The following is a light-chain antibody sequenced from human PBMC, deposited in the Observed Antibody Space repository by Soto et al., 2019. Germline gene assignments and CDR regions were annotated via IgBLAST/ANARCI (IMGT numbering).Light chain of an antibody. J-gene: IGKJ5*01. CDR3: QHYNSLPIT. CDR1: QSISSW. Sequence: DIQMTQSPSSVSASVVDRFTITCLASQSISSWLAWYQQKTGQAPKLLIYDASQLETGVPSRFSGSGSGTDFTFTINSLQPEDIGTYYCQHYNSLPITFGQGTRLEI. CDR2: DAS. V-gene: IGKV1-33*01.